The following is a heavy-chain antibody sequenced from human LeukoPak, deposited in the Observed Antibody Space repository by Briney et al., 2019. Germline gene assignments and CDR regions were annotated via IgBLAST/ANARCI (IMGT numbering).Heavy chain of an antibody. D-gene: IGHD3-22*01. CDR2: ISNSSSTI. J-gene: IGHJ1*01. CDR3: ARGEYDSSGSTHAEYFQH. V-gene: IGHV3-48*04. CDR1: GFTFSSYS. Sequence: PGGSLRLSCAASGFTFSSYSMNWVRQAPGKGLEWVSYISNSSSTIYYADSVKGRFTISGDNAKNSLYLQMNSLRAEDTAVYYCARGEYDSSGSTHAEYFQHWGQGTLVTVSS.